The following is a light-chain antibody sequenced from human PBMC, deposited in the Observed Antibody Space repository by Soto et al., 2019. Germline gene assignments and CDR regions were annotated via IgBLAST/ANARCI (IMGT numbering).Light chain of an antibody. Sequence: EIVLRQSEGTLSLSPCERATLSFRASQTVRNNYLAWYQQKPGQPPRLLIYAASTRATGVPARFSGSGSGTEFTLTISRLQSEDFAVYYCQQYYNWRPRFGQGTKVDIK. V-gene: IGKV3-15*01. CDR3: QQYYNWRPR. J-gene: IGKJ1*01. CDR2: AAS. CDR1: QTVRNN.